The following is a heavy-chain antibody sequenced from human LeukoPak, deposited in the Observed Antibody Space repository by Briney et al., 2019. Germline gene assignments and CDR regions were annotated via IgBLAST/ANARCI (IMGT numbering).Heavy chain of an antibody. CDR3: ARIPWITGRSSCMDV. Sequence: TGGSLRLSCAASGFTFSSYEMNWVRQAPGKGLEWVSYISSSGSTIYYADSVKGRFTISRDNAKNSLYLQMNSLRAEDTAVYYCARIPWITGRSSCMDVWGKGTTVTVSS. D-gene: IGHD1-20*01. J-gene: IGHJ6*03. CDR2: ISSSGSTI. V-gene: IGHV3-48*03. CDR1: GFTFSSYE.